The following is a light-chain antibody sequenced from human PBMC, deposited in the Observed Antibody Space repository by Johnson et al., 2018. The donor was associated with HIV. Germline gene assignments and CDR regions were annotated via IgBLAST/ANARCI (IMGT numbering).Light chain of an antibody. J-gene: IGLJ1*01. CDR3: GTLDSSLSVYV. CDR1: SSNIGNHY. CDR2: DNN. Sequence: QSVLTQPPSVSAAPGQKVTISCSGTSSNIGNHYVSWYQLLPGTAPKLLIYDNNQRPSGIPYRFSVSKSGTSATLGITGLQTGDEADYYCGTLDSSLSVYVFGTGTKVTVL. V-gene: IGLV1-51*01.